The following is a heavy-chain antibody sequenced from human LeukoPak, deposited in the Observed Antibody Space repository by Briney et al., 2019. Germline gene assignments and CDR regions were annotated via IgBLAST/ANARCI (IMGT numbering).Heavy chain of an antibody. CDR2: VYDRGGT. CDR3: ARASDSGDWHLGY. CDR1: GFTFSSYA. J-gene: IGHJ4*02. Sequence: GSLRLSCAASGFTFSSYAMSWVRQAPGKGLEWIGYVYDRGGTNYNPSLKSRAIISADTSKNQFSLKVTSVTAADTAVYYCARASDSGDWHLGYWGQGTLVTVSS. V-gene: IGHV4-59*01. D-gene: IGHD2-21*02.